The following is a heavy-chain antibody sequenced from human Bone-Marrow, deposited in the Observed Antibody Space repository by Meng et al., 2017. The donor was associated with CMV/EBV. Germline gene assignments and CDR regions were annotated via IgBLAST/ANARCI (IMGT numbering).Heavy chain of an antibody. CDR3: ARDYDFYNGMNI. V-gene: IGHV3-30*04. D-gene: IGHD3-3*01. J-gene: IGHJ6*02. CDR2: LSYDGTRK. Sequence: GGSLRLSCAASGFTFSNYPMHWVRQAPGKGLEWVAVLSYDGTRKYYGDSVKGRFTISRDNSKNTLYLQMSGLRTDDTAVYFCARDYDFYNGMNIWGQGTTVTVSS. CDR1: GFTFSNYP.